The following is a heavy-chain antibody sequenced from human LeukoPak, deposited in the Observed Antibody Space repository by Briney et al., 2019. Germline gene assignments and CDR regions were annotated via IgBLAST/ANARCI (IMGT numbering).Heavy chain of an antibody. J-gene: IGHJ4*02. Sequence: ASVKVSCKASGYTFTGYYMHWVRQAPGQGLEWMGWINPNSGATNYAQRFKARVTLTRDTSINTAYMELNRLTSDDTAVYFCARDQARTTTWYLYMNYWGQGTLVTVSS. D-gene: IGHD3/OR15-3a*01. CDR2: INPNSGAT. CDR3: ARDQARTTTWYLYMNY. CDR1: GYTFTGYY. V-gene: IGHV1-2*02.